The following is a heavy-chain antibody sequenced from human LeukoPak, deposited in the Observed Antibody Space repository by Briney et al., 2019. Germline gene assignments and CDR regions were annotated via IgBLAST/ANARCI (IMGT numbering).Heavy chain of an antibody. Sequence: VANIKQEGSEKYYLDSVKGRLTISRDNAKNSLYLQMNSLRAEDTAVYYCAKDECYYDCSCYYLTCIYYWGQGTLVTVSS. J-gene: IGHJ4*02. CDR2: IKQEGSEK. V-gene: IGHV3-7*01. CDR3: AKDECYYDCSCYYLTCIYY. D-gene: IGHD3-22*01.